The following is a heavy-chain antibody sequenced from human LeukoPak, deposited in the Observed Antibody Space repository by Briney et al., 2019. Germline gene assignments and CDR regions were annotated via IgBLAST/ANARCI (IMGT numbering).Heavy chain of an antibody. Sequence: SETLSLTCTVSGGSVSSGNYYWSWIRQPPGKGLEWIGYIYYSGSTSYNPSLKSRVTILVDTSKNQFSLKLSSVTAADTAVYYCARHSAGVGLDYWGQGTLVTVSS. CDR3: ARHSAGVGLDY. D-gene: IGHD2-15*01. J-gene: IGHJ4*02. V-gene: IGHV4-61*01. CDR1: GGSVSSGNYY. CDR2: IYYSGST.